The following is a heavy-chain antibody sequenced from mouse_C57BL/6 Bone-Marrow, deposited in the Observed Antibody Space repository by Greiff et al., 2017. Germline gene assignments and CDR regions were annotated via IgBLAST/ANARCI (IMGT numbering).Heavy chain of an antibody. D-gene: IGHD1-1*01. CDR1: GFNIKNTY. V-gene: IGHV14-3*01. J-gene: IGHJ1*03. Sequence: VQLQQSVAELVRPGASVKLSCTASGFNIKNTYMPWVKQRPEQGLEWIGRIDPANGNTKYAPKFQGKATITADTSSNTAYLQLSSLTSEDTAIYYCAAYYYGSIHWYFDVWGTGTTVTVSS. CDR2: IDPANGNT. CDR3: AAYYYGSIHWYFDV.